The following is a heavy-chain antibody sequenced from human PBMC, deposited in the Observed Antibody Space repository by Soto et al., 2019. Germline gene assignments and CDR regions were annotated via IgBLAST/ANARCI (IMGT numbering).Heavy chain of an antibody. V-gene: IGHV1-18*01. CDR1: GYTFTIYG. D-gene: IGHD3-22*01. CDR3: ARDPYTDYDSSGYWGYYDY. Sequence: ASVKVSCKASGYTFTIYGISWVRQAPGQGLEWVGWISAYNGNTNDAQKLQGRVTMTTDTSTSTAYMELRSLRSDDTAVYYRARDPYTDYDSSGYWGYYDYWGQGTLVTVSS. CDR2: ISAYNGNT. J-gene: IGHJ4*02.